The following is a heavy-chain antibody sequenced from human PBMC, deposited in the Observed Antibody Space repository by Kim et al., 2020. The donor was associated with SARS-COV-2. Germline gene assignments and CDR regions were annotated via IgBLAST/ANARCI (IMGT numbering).Heavy chain of an antibody. V-gene: IGHV5-51*01. CDR2: IYPGDSDT. CDR3: ARHSSVGYYYGSGSYYNAFDP. D-gene: IGHD3-10*01. Sequence: GESLKISCKGSGYSFTSYWIGWVRQMPGKGLEWMGIIYPGDSDTRYSPSFQGQVTISADKSISTAYLQWSSLKASDTAMYYCARHSSVGYYYGSGSYYNAFDPWGQGTLVTVSS. J-gene: IGHJ5*02. CDR1: GYSFTSYW.